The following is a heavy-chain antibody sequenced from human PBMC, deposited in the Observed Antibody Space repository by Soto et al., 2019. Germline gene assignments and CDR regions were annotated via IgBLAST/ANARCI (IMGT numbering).Heavy chain of an antibody. CDR3: AREYNWNYAWFDP. D-gene: IGHD1-7*01. V-gene: IGHV1-8*01. CDR1: GYTFTSYD. CDR2: MNPNSGNT. J-gene: IGHJ5*02. Sequence: ASVNVSCKASGYTFTSYDINWVRQATGQGLEWMGWMNPNSGNTGYAQKFQGRVTMTRNTSISTAYMELSSLRSEDTAVYYCAREYNWNYAWFDPWGQGTLVTVSS.